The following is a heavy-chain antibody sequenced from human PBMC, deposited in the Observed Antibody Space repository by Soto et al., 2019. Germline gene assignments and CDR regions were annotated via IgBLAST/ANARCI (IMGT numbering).Heavy chain of an antibody. V-gene: IGHV4-34*01. CDR2: INHSGST. D-gene: IGHD4-17*01. CDR1: GGSFSGYY. Sequence: PSETLSLTCAVYGGSFSGYYWTWIRQPPGKGLEWIGEINHSGSTNYNPSLKSRVTISVDTSKNQFSLKLSSVTAADTAVYYCARGSHDYGDYSDAFDIWGQGTMVTVSS. J-gene: IGHJ3*02. CDR3: ARGSHDYGDYSDAFDI.